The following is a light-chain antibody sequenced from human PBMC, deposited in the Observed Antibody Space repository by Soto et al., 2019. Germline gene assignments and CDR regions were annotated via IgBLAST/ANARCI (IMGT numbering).Light chain of an antibody. CDR1: QSVSSY. J-gene: IGKJ4*01. V-gene: IGKV3-11*01. CDR3: QQRSRA. CDR2: DAS. Sequence: EIVLTQSPATLSLSPGERATLSCRASQSVSSYLAWYQQKPGQAPRLLIYDASNRATGIPARFSGSGSGTDFTLTISSLDPEDFAVYYCQQRSRAFGGGTKVEIK.